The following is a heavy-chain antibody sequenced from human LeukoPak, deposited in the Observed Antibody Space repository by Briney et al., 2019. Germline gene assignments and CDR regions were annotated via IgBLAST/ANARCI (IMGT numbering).Heavy chain of an antibody. Sequence: GGSLRLSCAASGFTFSSYAMDWVRQAPGKGLEWVAVISYDGSNKYYADSVKGRFTISRDNSKNTLYLQMNSLRAEDTAVYYCAGNRDGYSHYYYYYMDVWGKGTTVTISS. CDR2: ISYDGSNK. CDR1: GFTFSSYA. D-gene: IGHD5-24*01. J-gene: IGHJ6*03. CDR3: AGNRDGYSHYYYYYMDV. V-gene: IGHV3-30*04.